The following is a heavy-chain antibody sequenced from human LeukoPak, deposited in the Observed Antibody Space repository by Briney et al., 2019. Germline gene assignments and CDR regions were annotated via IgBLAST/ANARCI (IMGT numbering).Heavy chain of an antibody. CDR1: GFXFRSYG. CDR2: ISYDGSNK. D-gene: IGHD6-13*01. CDR3: ANGGYTSSWYVVDY. V-gene: IGHV3-30*18. Sequence: PGRSLRLSCAASGFXFRSYGMHWVRQAPGKGLEWVAVISYDGSNKYYADSVKGRFTISRDNSKNTLYLQMSSLRPEDTAVYYCANGGYTSSWYVVDYWGQGTLVTVSS. J-gene: IGHJ4*02.